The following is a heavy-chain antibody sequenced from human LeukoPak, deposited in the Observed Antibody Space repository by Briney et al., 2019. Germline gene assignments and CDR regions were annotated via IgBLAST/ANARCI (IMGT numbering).Heavy chain of an antibody. CDR2: IDRDGSLI. D-gene: IGHD1-1*01. CDR3: AGGRDRTELYFDS. V-gene: IGHV3-74*01. CDR1: GLLFSNYW. J-gene: IGHJ4*02. Sequence: GGSLRLSCEASGLLFSNYWMHWVRQAPGQGLVWVSRIDRDGSLISYVDSVKGRFTISRDNAKNTLYLQMNNLRAEDTAVYYCAGGRDRTELYFDSWGQGTLVTVSS.